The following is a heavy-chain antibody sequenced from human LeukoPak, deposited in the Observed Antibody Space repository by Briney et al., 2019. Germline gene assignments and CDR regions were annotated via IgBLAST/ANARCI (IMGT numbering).Heavy chain of an antibody. D-gene: IGHD6-19*01. V-gene: IGHV3-9*01. CDR2: MSCNGGRI. J-gene: IGHJ6*03. CDR3: AKSEGSGYYYSMDV. Sequence: PGWSLRLSCAASGFTFDDYAMHRVRQAPGTALEGVPGMSCNGGRIGYAASVKGRFTISRDNAKNSLYLQMHSLSAEDTAFYYCAKSEGSGYYYSMDVWGKGTTVTVSS. CDR1: GFTFDDYA.